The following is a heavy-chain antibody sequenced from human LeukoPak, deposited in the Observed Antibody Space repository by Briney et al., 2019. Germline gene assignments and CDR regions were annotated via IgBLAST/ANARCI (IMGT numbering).Heavy chain of an antibody. CDR2: ITSSGSTI. Sequence: GGSLRLSCVVSGFSLSDYSMDWVRQAPGKGLEWVSYITSSGSTIYYADSVKGRFTISRDNAKNSLYLQMNSLRAEDTAVYYCARCIYYYYYMDVWGKGTTVTVSS. D-gene: IGHD2-8*01. CDR3: ARCIYYYYYMDV. CDR1: GFSLSDYS. V-gene: IGHV3-48*04. J-gene: IGHJ6*03.